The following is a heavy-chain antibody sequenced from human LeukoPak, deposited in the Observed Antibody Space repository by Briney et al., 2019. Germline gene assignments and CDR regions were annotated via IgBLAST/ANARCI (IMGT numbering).Heavy chain of an antibody. Sequence: ASVKVSCKASGYTFTSYAMHWVRQAPGQRLEWMGWINAGNGNTKYSQKFQGRVTITRDTSASTAYMVLSSLRSEDTAVYYCARAQVRGVIITLIWFDPWGQGTLVTVSS. CDR3: ARAQVRGVIITLIWFDP. J-gene: IGHJ5*02. V-gene: IGHV1-3*01. D-gene: IGHD3-10*01. CDR1: GYTFTSYA. CDR2: INAGNGNT.